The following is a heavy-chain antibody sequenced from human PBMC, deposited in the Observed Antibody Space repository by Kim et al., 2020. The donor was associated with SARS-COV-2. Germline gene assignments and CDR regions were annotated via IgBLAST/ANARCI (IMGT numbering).Heavy chain of an antibody. Sequence: PSLKSRLTITKDTSKNQVVLTMTNMDPVDTATYYCAHIWFGEYELDYFDYWGQGTLVTVSS. D-gene: IGHD3-10*01. J-gene: IGHJ4*02. CDR3: AHIWFGEYELDYFDY. V-gene: IGHV2-5*01.